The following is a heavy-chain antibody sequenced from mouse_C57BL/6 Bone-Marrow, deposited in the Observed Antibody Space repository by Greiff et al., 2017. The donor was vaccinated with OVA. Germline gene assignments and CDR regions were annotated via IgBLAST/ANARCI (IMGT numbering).Heavy chain of an antibody. CDR3: TRGTVYFDY. CDR1: GFTFSRYA. V-gene: IGHV5-9-1*02. D-gene: IGHD1-1*01. J-gene: IGHJ2*01. Sequence: EVQRVESGEGLVKPGGSLKLSCAASGFTFSRYAMSWVRPTPEKRLEWVAYISSGGDYIYYADPVKGRFTISRDNARNTLYLQMSSLKSEDTAMYYCTRGTVYFDYWGQGTTLTVSS. CDR2: ISSGGDYI.